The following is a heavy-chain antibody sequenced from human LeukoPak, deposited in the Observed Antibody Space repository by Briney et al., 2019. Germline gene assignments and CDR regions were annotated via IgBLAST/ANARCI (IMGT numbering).Heavy chain of an antibody. V-gene: IGHV4-59*10. CDR1: GGSFSGYY. CDR3: ASTRVTTAAYDY. Sequence: SETLSLTCAVYGGSFSGYYWSWIGQPAGQGLEWIGRIYTSGSTNYNPSLKSRVTMSVDTSKNQFSLKLSSVTSADTAVYYCASTRVTTAAYDYWGQGTLVTVSS. J-gene: IGHJ4*02. D-gene: IGHD4-17*01. CDR2: IYTSGST.